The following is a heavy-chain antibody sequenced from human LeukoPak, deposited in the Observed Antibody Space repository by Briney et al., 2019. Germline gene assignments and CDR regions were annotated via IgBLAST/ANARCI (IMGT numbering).Heavy chain of an antibody. CDR1: GFTFSSYS. V-gene: IGHV3-21*01. CDR2: ISSSSNYI. Sequence: GGSLRLSCAASGFTFSSYSMNWVHQAPGKGLEWVSSISSSSNYIYYPGSVKGRFTISRDNAKNSLYLQMNSLRAEDTALYYCARGGGVGSVGTYHFDYWGQGTLVTVSS. J-gene: IGHJ4*02. CDR3: ARGGGVGSVGTYHFDY. D-gene: IGHD3-3*01.